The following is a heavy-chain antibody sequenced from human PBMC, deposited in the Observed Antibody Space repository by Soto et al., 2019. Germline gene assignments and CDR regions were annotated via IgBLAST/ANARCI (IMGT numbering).Heavy chain of an antibody. Sequence: PSVTLPLTCAVYGGSFGGYYWSWIRQPPGKGLEWIGEINHSGSTNYNPSLKSRVTISVDTSKNQFSLKLSSVTAADTAVYYCARGYSNYEEGPAFDIWGQGTMVTVSS. V-gene: IGHV4-34*01. D-gene: IGHD4-4*01. J-gene: IGHJ3*02. CDR2: INHSGST. CDR1: GGSFGGYY. CDR3: ARGYSNYEEGPAFDI.